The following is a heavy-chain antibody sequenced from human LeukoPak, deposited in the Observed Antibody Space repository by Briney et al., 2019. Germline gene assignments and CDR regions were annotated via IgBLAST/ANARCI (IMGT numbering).Heavy chain of an antibody. J-gene: IGHJ3*02. CDR2: ITSSSSTI. CDR1: GDSISSRS. CDR3: ARVDWMIGAFDI. D-gene: IGHD3-22*01. V-gene: IGHV3-48*02. Sequence: PSETLSLTCTVSGDSISSRSYYWGWIRQPPGKGLEWVSYITSSSSTIYYADSVRGRFTISRDNAKNSLYLQMNSLRDEDTAVYYCARVDWMIGAFDIWGQGTMVTVSS.